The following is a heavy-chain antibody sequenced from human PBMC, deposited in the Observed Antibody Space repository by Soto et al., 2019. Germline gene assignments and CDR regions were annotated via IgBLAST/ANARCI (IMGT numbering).Heavy chain of an antibody. Sequence: QVHLVQSGVEVKTPGASVKVSCQASGYTFFTYDISWVRQAPGQGLEWMGWISTYSGDTKYAQKFQGRVTMTTDTSTTTAYMELRSLSSDDTAVYYCARQPGPTTSENWFDHWGQGTLVTVSS. J-gene: IGHJ5*02. CDR1: GYTFFTYD. V-gene: IGHV1-18*01. D-gene: IGHD5-12*01. CDR3: ARQPGPTTSENWFDH. CDR2: ISTYSGDT.